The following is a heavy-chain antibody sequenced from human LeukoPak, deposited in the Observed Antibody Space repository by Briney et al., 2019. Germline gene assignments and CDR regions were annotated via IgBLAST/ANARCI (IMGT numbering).Heavy chain of an antibody. J-gene: IGHJ4*02. D-gene: IGHD2-2*02. Sequence: ASVKVSCKASGYTFTNYGISWVRQAPGQGLEWMGWISAYNGNTNYAQKLQGRVTMTTDTSTSTAYMELRSLRSDDTAVYYCARVVDRYCSSTSCYRQSYFDYWGQGTLVTVSS. CDR1: GYTFTNYG. CDR2: ISAYNGNT. V-gene: IGHV1-18*01. CDR3: ARVVDRYCSSTSCYRQSYFDY.